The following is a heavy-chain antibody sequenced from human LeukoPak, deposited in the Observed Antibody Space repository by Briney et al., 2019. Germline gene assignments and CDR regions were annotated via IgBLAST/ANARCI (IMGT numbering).Heavy chain of an antibody. CDR1: GYTFTSYY. V-gene: IGHV1-46*01. D-gene: IGHD6-6*01. Sequence: ASVKVSCKASGYTFTSYYMHWVRQAPGQGLEWMGIINPSGGSTSYAQKFQGRVTMTRDTSTSTVYMELSSLRSEDTAVYYCARASPARPPHYYYYMDVWGKGTTVTVSS. CDR3: ARASPARPPHYYYYMDV. CDR2: INPSGGST. J-gene: IGHJ6*03.